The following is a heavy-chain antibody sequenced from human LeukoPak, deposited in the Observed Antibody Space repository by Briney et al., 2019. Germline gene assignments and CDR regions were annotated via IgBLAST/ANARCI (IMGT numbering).Heavy chain of an antibody. CDR2: IYHSGST. D-gene: IGHD5-12*01. J-gene: IGHJ4*02. CDR1: GYSISSGHY. CDR3: ASVLSRDSGYGFDY. V-gene: IGHV4-38-2*02. Sequence: SETLPLTCTVSGYSISSGHYWGWIRQPPGKGLEWIGSIYHSGSTYYNPSLKSRVTISVDTSKNQFSLKLSSVTAADTAVYYCASVLSRDSGYGFDYWGQGTLVTVSS.